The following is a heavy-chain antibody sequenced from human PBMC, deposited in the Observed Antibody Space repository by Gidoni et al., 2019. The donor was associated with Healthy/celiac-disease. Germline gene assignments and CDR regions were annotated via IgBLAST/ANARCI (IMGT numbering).Heavy chain of an antibody. CDR3: ARDATFYDFWSGSTLRNYYYYYGMDV. V-gene: IGHV1-2*04. D-gene: IGHD3-3*01. J-gene: IGHJ6*02. CDR2: INPNSGGT. CDR1: GYTFTGYY. Sequence: QVQLVQSGAEVKKPGASVKVSCKASGYTFTGYYMHWVRQAPGQGLEWMGWINPNSGGTNYAQKFQGWVTMTRDTSISTAYMELSRLRSDDTAVYYCARDATFYDFWSGSTLRNYYYYYGMDVWGQGTTVTVSS.